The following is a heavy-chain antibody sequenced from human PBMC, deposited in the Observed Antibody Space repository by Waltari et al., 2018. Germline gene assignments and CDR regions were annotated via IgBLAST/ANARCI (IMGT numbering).Heavy chain of an antibody. Sequence: QVHLQQWGAGLLQPSETLSLTCAVYGVSLRGYYWGWVRQPPGTGPEWIGESNHGPSINDNPARRGRATVAIGTAKKQLYLRLNSVTAADTGVYYCVRLEDCTGPGGNCYSGDSFALDVWGQGTTVNVSS. V-gene: IGHV4-34*02. J-gene: IGHJ6*02. CDR2: SNHGPSI. D-gene: IGHD2-8*02. CDR3: VRLEDCTGPGGNCYSGDSFALDV. CDR1: GVSLRGYY.